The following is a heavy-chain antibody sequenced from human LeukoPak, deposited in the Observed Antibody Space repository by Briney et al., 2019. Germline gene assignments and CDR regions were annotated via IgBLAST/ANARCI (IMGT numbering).Heavy chain of an antibody. D-gene: IGHD1-26*01. CDR3: AKDVGKWESLHFFDY. CDR1: GFTLSTNA. V-gene: IGHV3-23*01. CDR2: NSGSGAST. J-gene: IGHJ4*02. Sequence: PGGSLRLSCLTSGFTLSTNAMSWVRQAPGKGLEWISGNSGSGASTYYADSVKGRFTISRDDSRNTLYLQMNSLRGDDTAVYYCAKDVGKWESLHFFDYWGQGTLVTVSS.